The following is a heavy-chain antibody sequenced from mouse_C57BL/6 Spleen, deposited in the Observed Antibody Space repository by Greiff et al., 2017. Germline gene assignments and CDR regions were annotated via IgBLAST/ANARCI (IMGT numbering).Heavy chain of an antibody. D-gene: IGHD4-1*01. J-gene: IGHJ2*01. CDR3: AKRNWDGHYFDV. Sequence: VKLMESGPGLVAPSQSLSITCTVSGFSLTSYGVDWVRQPPGKGLEWLGVIWGGGSTNYNSALLSSLSISKDNSKSQVFLKMNSLQTDDTARYYCAKRNWDGHYFDVWGQGTTLTVSS. CDR1: GFSLTSYG. CDR2: IWGGGST. V-gene: IGHV2-9*01.